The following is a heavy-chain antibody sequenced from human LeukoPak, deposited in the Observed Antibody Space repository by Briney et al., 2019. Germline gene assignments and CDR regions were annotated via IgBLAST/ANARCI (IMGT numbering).Heavy chain of an antibody. CDR3: AKDTDGVPRASGYFDY. CDR2: IKEDGSEK. CDR1: GFSFSTEA. J-gene: IGHJ4*02. V-gene: IGHV3-7*03. Sequence: PGGSLRLSCAASGFSFSTEAISWVRQAPGKGLEWVANIKEDGSEKNYVDSVKGRFTISRDNAKNSLYLQMNSLRAEDTALYYCAKDTDGVPRASGYFDYWGQGTLVTVSS. D-gene: IGHD4-17*01.